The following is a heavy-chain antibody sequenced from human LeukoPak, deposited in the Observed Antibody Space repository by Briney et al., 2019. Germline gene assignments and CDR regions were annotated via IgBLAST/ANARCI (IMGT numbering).Heavy chain of an antibody. Sequence: GESLKISCRGSGYSFTSYWIGWVRQMPGKGLEWMGIIYPGDSDTRYSPSFQGQVTISADKSISTAYLQWSSLKASDTAMYYCARNEVYYGSGSHYYGMDVWGQGTTVTVSS. D-gene: IGHD3-10*01. V-gene: IGHV5-51*01. CDR1: GYSFTSYW. CDR3: ARNEVYYGSGSHYYGMDV. J-gene: IGHJ6*02. CDR2: IYPGDSDT.